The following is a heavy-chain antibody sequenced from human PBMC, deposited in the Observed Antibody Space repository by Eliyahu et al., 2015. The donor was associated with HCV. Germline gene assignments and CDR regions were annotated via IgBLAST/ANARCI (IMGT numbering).Heavy chain of an antibody. CDR2: ISGITDLI. J-gene: IGHJ4*02. CDR3: AKNHGGDFRVQGFTADS. D-gene: IGHD3-10*01. V-gene: IGHV3-21*01. Sequence: EVRLVESGGGLVKPGGSLXLSCAAXGXPFXDYGMXWFRQAPGKGLEWVSSISGITDLIHYADSVTGRFTISRDNAKNSLFLQMNSLRAEDAAVYYCAKNHGGDFRVQGFTADSWGQGALVTVSS. CDR1: GXPFXDYG.